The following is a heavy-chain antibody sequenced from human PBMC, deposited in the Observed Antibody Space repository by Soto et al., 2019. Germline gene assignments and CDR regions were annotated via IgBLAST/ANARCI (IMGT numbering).Heavy chain of an antibody. Sequence: QITLKASGPTLVKPTQTLTLTCTFSGFSLSTSGVGVGWIRQPPGKALEWLALIYWDDDKRYSPSLKSRLTISKDTSKNQVVLTMTNMDPVDTATYYCAQRLYCGGECFCFDPWGQGTLVTVSS. CDR3: AQRLYCGGECFCFDP. J-gene: IGHJ5*02. CDR1: GFSLSTSGVG. V-gene: IGHV2-5*02. D-gene: IGHD2-21*01. CDR2: IYWDDDK.